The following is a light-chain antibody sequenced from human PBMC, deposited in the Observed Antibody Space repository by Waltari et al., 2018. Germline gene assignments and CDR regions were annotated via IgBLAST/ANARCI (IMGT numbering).Light chain of an antibody. V-gene: IGLV2-14*03. CDR2: DVI. Sequence: SALTQPASVSGSPGQSITISCTGTSSDVGAYNYVSWYQQYSGKAPKLMIYDVINRPSGVSNRLSGSKSGNPASLTISGLQAEDEADYYCSSFTRSATLVFGGGTKLTVL. CDR1: SSDVGAYNY. CDR3: SSFTRSATLV. J-gene: IGLJ3*02.